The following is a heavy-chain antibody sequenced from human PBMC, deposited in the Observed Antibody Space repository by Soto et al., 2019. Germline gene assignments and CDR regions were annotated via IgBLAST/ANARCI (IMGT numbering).Heavy chain of an antibody. J-gene: IGHJ4*02. CDR1: GFTFSNYG. Sequence: QVQVVESGGGVVQPGRSLRLSCAASGFTFSNYGMHWVRQAPGKGLDWVAVISYDGSIEYYSESVKGRFTMSRDNSENTVYLQMNSLRTADTDVYFCGRDWVWFGAHPIDNWGQGTLVTVSS. CDR2: ISYDGSIE. CDR3: GRDWVWFGAHPIDN. D-gene: IGHD3-10*01. V-gene: IGHV3-30*03.